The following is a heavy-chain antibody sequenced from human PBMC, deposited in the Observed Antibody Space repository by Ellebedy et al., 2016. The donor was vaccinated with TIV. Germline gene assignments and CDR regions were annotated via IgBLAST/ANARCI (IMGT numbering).Heavy chain of an antibody. Sequence: GESLKISCAGSGFTFNNINMNWVRQAPGKGLEWVSSISSSDSYIYYADSVKGRFTISRDNAKKSLFLQMNSLRGEDPAVYYCARGGGSHYAMDVWGQGTTVTVSS. V-gene: IGHV3-21*01. CDR3: ARGGGSHYAMDV. CDR2: ISSSDSYI. CDR1: GFTFNNIN. D-gene: IGHD6-13*01. J-gene: IGHJ6*02.